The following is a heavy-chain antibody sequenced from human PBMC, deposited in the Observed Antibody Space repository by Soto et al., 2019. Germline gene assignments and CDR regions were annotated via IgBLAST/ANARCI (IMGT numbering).Heavy chain of an antibody. V-gene: IGHV3-23*01. Sequence: GGSLRLSCAASGFTFSSYAMSWVRQAPGKGLEWVSGISGSGGSTYYADSVKGRFTISRDKSKNTLYLQMNSLRAEDTAVYYCAKSRYYYDSSGQYGFDIWGQGTMVTVSS. D-gene: IGHD3-22*01. CDR2: ISGSGGST. CDR1: GFTFSSYA. CDR3: AKSRYYYDSSGQYGFDI. J-gene: IGHJ3*02.